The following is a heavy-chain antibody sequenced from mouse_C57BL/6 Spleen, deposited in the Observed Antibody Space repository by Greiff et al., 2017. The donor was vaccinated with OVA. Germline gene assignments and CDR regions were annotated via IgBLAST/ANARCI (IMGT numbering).Heavy chain of an antibody. CDR2: IYPRSGNT. V-gene: IGHV1-81*01. CDR1: GYTFTSYG. J-gene: IGHJ4*01. CDR3: ARGGGGNNYEYYAMDY. D-gene: IGHD5-2*01. Sequence: QVQLQQSGAELARPGASVKLSCKASGYTFTSYGISWVKQRTGQGLEWIGEIYPRSGNTYYNEKFKGKATLTADKSSSTAYMELRSLTSEDSAVYVCARGGGGNNYEYYAMDYWGQGTSVTVSS.